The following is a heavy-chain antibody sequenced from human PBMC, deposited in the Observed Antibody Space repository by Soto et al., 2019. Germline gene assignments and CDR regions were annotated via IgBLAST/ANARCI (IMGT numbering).Heavy chain of an antibody. CDR1: GDSIGTVDYF. J-gene: IGHJ5*01. V-gene: IGHV4-30-4*01. D-gene: IGHD2-15*01. CDR2: IYKSTTT. CDR3: ARGRYCLTGRCFPNWFDS. Sequence: SETLSLTCSVSGDSIGTVDYFLSCIRQPPGQALEYIGYIYKSTTTYYNPSFESRVAISLDTSKSQFSLTVTSVTAADTAVYFCARGRYCLTGRCFPNWFDSWGQGTLVTVSS.